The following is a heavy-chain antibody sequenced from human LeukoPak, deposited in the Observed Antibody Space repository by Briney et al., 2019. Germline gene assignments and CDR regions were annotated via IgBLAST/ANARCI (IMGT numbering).Heavy chain of an antibody. D-gene: IGHD6-13*01. CDR2: ISGSGGST. J-gene: IGHJ4*02. Sequence: PGGSLRLSCAASGFTFSSYEMNWVRQAPGKGLEWVSAISGSGGSTYYADSVKGRFTISRDNSKNTLYLQMNSLRAEDTAVYYCAKRSDGSSWYDVRPHFDYWGQGTLVTVSS. CDR3: AKRSDGSSWYDVRPHFDY. V-gene: IGHV3-23*01. CDR1: GFTFSSYE.